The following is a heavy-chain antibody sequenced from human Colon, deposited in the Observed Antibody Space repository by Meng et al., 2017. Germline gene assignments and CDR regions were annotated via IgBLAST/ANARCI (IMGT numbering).Heavy chain of an antibody. CDR1: GDSISSGASS. Sequence: QVQLQESGSRLLRPSQTLSLTCAVSGDSISSGASSSWSWIRQPPGKGLEWIGYISHTGATFYHPSLKSRLTISVDRSSNQFSMKLTSVTAADTAVYYCARLAGYSNYDRSFDSWGQGTLVTVSS. D-gene: IGHD4-11*01. CDR2: ISHTGAT. J-gene: IGHJ4*02. CDR3: ARLAGYSNYDRSFDS. V-gene: IGHV4-30-2*01.